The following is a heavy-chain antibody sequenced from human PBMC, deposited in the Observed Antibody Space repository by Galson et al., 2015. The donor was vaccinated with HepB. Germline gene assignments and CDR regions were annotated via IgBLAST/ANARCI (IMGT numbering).Heavy chain of an antibody. CDR2: IYYYGST. Sequence: ETLSLTCTVSGGSISTNEYYWGWLRQPPGKGLEWIGTIYYYGSTYYNPSLKSRVTISVDTSRSHFSLKLTSVTAADTAMYYCARHGPDRGWTVWAWGQGTLVTVSS. CDR1: GGSISTNEYY. V-gene: IGHV4-39*01. D-gene: IGHD1-14*01. J-gene: IGHJ5*02. CDR3: ARHGPDRGWTVWA.